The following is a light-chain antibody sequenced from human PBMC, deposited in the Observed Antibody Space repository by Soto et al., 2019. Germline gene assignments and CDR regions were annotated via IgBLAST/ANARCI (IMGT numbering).Light chain of an antibody. CDR1: QSVLYSSNNKNY. CDR2: WAS. V-gene: IGKV4-1*01. Sequence: DIVMTQSPDSLAVSLGERATINCKSSQSVLYSSNNKNYLAWYQQKPRQPPKLLIYWASTRESGVPDRFSGSGSGTDFTLTISSLQAEDVAVYYCQQYYSNHLAFRQGTKVELK. J-gene: IGKJ1*01. CDR3: QQYYSNHLA.